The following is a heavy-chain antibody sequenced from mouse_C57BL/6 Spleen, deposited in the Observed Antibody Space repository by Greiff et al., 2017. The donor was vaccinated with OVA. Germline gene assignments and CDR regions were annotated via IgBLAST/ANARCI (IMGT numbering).Heavy chain of an antibody. CDR3: ARRPSYGYERGMDY. CDR2: IYPRSGNP. J-gene: IGHJ4*01. D-gene: IGHD2-9*01. V-gene: IGHV1-81*01. CDR1: GYTFTSYG. Sequence: QVQLQQSGAELARPGASVKLSCKASGYTFTSYGISWVKQRTGQGLEWIGEIYPRSGNPYYNEKFKGKATLTADKSSSTAYMELRSLTSEDSAVYFCARRPSYGYERGMDYWGQGTAVTVSS.